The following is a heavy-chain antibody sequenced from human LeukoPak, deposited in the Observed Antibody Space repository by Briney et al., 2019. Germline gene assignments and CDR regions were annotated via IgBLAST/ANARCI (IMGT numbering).Heavy chain of an antibody. CDR1: GGSISGYF. Sequence: SETLSLTCTVSGGSISGYFWSWIRQPPGKGLEWIGYIYYSGSGGSTHYNPSLRSRVTISVDTSKNQFSLKLSSVTAADTAVYYCARDISSSSWFSNWFDPWGQGTLVTVSS. J-gene: IGHJ5*02. CDR2: IYYSGSGGST. CDR3: ARDISSSSWFSNWFDP. D-gene: IGHD6-13*01. V-gene: IGHV4-59*01.